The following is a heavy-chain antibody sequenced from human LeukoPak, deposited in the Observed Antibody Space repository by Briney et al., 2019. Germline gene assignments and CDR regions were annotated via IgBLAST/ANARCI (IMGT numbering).Heavy chain of an antibody. CDR2: IHYSGST. CDR3: ARSPSRSGASGFDY. CDR1: GVSISSYY. Sequence: SETLSLTCTVSGVSISSYYWSWIRQPPGKGLEWIGYIHYSGSTNYNPSLKSRVTISIDTSKNQFPLRLSSVTAADTAVYYCARSPSRSGASGFDYWGQGTLVTVSS. J-gene: IGHJ4*02. V-gene: IGHV4-59*01. D-gene: IGHD3-10*01.